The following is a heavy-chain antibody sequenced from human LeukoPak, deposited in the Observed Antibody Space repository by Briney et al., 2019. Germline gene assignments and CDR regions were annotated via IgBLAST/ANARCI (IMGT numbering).Heavy chain of an antibody. J-gene: IGHJ4*02. Sequence: PGGSLRLSCAASGVSFSSYEINWVRQAPGKGLEWVSYISRSGSTIFSADSVKGRFTTSRDNAKNSLFLQMNNLRAENTAVYYCARVSTGSEYFDYWGQGTLVTVSS. V-gene: IGHV3-48*03. CDR2: ISRSGSTI. CDR3: ARVSTGSEYFDY. CDR1: GVSFSSYE.